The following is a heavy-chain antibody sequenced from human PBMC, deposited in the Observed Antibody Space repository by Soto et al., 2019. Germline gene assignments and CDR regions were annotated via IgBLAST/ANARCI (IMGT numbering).Heavy chain of an antibody. CDR1: GYTFTNVG. D-gene: IGHD3-10*01. J-gene: IGHJ4*02. Sequence: QVRLMQSGSDVKRPGASVKVSCKASGYTFTNVGMNWVRQAPGKGLEWIGWISTDTGETNYAQKFQGRVTITTDTSTSTAYMDMRNLISNDPAVYYCARGGDGFDVFDFWGQGTLVIVSS. V-gene: IGHV1-18*01. CDR3: ARGGDGFDVFDF. CDR2: ISTDTGET.